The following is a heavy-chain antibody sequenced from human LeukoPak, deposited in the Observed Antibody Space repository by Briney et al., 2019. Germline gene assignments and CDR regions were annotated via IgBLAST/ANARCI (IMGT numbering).Heavy chain of an antibody. CDR3: ARGDGSGRYCIEY. J-gene: IGHJ4*02. CDR2: IYYSGST. D-gene: IGHD3-10*01. CDR1: GGSVSSYY. V-gene: IGHV4-59*08. Sequence: SETLSLTCTVSGGSVSSYYLSWIRQPPGKGLEWIGYIYYSGSTNYSPSLKSRVTISVDTSKNQFSLKLSSVTAADTAVYYCARGDGSGRYCIEYWGQGTLVAVAS.